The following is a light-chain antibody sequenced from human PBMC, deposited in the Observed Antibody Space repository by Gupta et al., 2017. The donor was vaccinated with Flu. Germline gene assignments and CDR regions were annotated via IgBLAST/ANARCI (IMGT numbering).Light chain of an antibody. J-gene: IGKJ1*01. CDR1: QRIATF. CDR3: QQSYSVPWT. V-gene: IGKV1-39*01. Sequence: GDRVTITCRASQRIATFVKWDQQKPGEAPKLLIFDASSLQTGVPSRFSGRGSGTDFALSISSLQPEDFATYYCQQSYSVPWTFGQGTRVE. CDR2: DAS.